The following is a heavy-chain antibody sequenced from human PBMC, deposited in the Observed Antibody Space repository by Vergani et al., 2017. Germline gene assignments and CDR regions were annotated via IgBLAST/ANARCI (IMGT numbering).Heavy chain of an antibody. CDR1: GFTFSSYT. V-gene: IGHV3-30-3*01. J-gene: IGHJ4*02. Sequence: VQLVESGGVVVQPGGSLRLSCAASGFTFSSYTMHWVRQAPGKGLEWVAVISSDGSNKYYADSVRGRFTISRDNSKNTLYLQMNSLRAEDTAVYYCAKESGSYYCFDSWGQGTLVTVSS. D-gene: IGHD1-26*01. CDR2: ISSDGSNK. CDR3: AKESGSYYCFDS.